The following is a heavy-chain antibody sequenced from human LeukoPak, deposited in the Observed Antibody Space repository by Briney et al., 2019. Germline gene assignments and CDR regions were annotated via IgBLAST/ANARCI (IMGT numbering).Heavy chain of an antibody. CDR3: ASPYYDILTGYYKAFGY. CDR1: GDSITTGSYY. CDR2: VYINGVT. J-gene: IGHJ4*02. V-gene: IGHV4-61*02. D-gene: IGHD3-9*01. Sequence: SETLSLTCTVSGDSITTGSYYWSWVRQPAGKGLEWIGRVYINGVTHYDPSLKSRVTISLDTSKNQFSLKLSSVTAADTAVYYCASPYYDILTGYYKAFGYWGQGTLVTVSS.